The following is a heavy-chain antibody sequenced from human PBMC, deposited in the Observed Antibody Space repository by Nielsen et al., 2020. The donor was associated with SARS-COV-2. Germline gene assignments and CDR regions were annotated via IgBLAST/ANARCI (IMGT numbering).Heavy chain of an antibody. J-gene: IGHJ4*02. D-gene: IGHD3-16*02. V-gene: IGHV1-18*01. Sequence: ASVKVSCKASGGTFSSYGISWVRQAPGQGLEWMGWISAYNGNTNYAQKLQGRVTMTTDTSTSTAYMELRSLRSDDTAVYYCARTPDMITFGGVIELEYYFDYWGQGTLVTVSS. CDR2: ISAYNGNT. CDR3: ARTPDMITFGGVIELEYYFDY. CDR1: GGTFSSYG.